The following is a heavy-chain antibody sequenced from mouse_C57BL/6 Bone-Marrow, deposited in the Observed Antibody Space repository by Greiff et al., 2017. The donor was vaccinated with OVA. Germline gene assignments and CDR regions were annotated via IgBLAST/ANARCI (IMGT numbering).Heavy chain of an antibody. D-gene: IGHD1-1*01. CDR1: GYAFSSSW. V-gene: IGHV1-82*01. Sequence: QVQLQQSGPELVKPGASVKISCKASGYAFSSSWMNWVKQRPGKGLEWIGRIYPGDGDTNYNGKFKGKATLTADKSSSTAYMQLSSLTSEDSAVYVCARWNYYGSSYEDWGQGTTLTVSS. CDR3: ARWNYYGSSYED. CDR2: IYPGDGDT. J-gene: IGHJ2*01.